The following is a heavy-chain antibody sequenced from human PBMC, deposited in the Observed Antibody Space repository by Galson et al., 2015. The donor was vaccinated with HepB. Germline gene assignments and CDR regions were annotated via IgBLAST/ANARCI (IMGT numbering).Heavy chain of an antibody. J-gene: IGHJ3*02. Sequence: SVKVSCKASGYTFTSYYMHWVRQAPGQGLEWMGIIDPSGGSTSYAQKFQGRVTMTRDTSTSTVYMELSSLRSEDTAVYYCARELERITMIEGLAFDIWGQGTMVTVSS. D-gene: IGHD3-22*01. CDR3: ARELERITMIEGLAFDI. CDR2: IDPSGGST. V-gene: IGHV1-46*01. CDR1: GYTFTSYY.